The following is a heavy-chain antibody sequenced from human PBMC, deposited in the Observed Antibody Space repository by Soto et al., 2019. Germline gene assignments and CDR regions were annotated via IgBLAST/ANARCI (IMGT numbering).Heavy chain of an antibody. V-gene: IGHV1-18*01. D-gene: IGHD6-6*01. CDR1: GYTFTSYG. Sequence: ASVKVSCKASGYTFTSYGISWVRQAPGQGLEWMGWISAYNDNTNYAQKLQGRVTMTTDTSTSTAYMELRSLRSDDTAVYYCAREQRSSSSGGNWFDPWGQGTLVTVSS. CDR3: AREQRSSSSGGNWFDP. CDR2: ISAYNDNT. J-gene: IGHJ5*02.